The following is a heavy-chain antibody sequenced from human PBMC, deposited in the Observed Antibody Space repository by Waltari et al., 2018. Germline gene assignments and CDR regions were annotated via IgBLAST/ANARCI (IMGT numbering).Heavy chain of an antibody. Sequence: QVQLVQSGAEVKKPGSSVKVSCKASGGTSSSYTISWVRTAPGQRLEWMGRISPILGIANYAQKCQGRVTITADKSTSTAYMELSSLRSEDTAVYYCASPRDPDSGSYYAYWGQGTLVTVSS. V-gene: IGHV1-69*02. D-gene: IGHD1-26*01. J-gene: IGHJ4*02. CDR1: GGTSSSYT. CDR3: ASPRDPDSGSYYAY. CDR2: ISPILGIA.